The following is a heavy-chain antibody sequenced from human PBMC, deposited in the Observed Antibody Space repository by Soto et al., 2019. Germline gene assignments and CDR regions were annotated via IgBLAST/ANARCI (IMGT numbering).Heavy chain of an antibody. D-gene: IGHD6-13*01. CDR2: INAGNGNT. V-gene: IGHV1-3*01. Sequence: QVQLVQSGAEVKKPGASVKVSCKASGYTFTRYAMHWVRQAPGQRREWMGWINAGNGNTKYSQKVQGRVTITRDTPARTAYMELSSLRSEDTAVYYCASSNIVAAPYGMDVWGQGTTVTVSS. J-gene: IGHJ6*02. CDR1: GYTFTRYA. CDR3: ASSNIVAAPYGMDV.